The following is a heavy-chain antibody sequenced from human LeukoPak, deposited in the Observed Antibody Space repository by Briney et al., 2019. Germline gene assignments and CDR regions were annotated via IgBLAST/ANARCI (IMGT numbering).Heavy chain of an antibody. CDR3: ARGHYYYGMDV. J-gene: IGHJ6*02. Sequence: SETLSLTCAVYGGSFSGYYWSWIRQPPGKGLEWIGEINHSGSTNYNPSLKSRVTISVDTSKNQFSLKLSSVTAADTAVYYCARGHYYYGMDVWGQGTTVTVSS. V-gene: IGHV4-34*01. CDR2: INHSGST. CDR1: GGSFSGYY.